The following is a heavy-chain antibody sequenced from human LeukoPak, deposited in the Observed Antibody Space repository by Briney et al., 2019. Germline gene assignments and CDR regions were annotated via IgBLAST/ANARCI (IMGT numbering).Heavy chain of an antibody. CDR1: GGSLSSRGYY. CDR3: ASDYYDSSGYTYYFDC. CDR2: IYYSGST. V-gene: IGHV4-31*03. J-gene: IGHJ4*02. Sequence: SDTLSLPRTVSGGSLSSRGYYWSWIRQHPGKGLEWIGYIYYSGSTYYNPSLKSRVTISVDTSKNQFSLKLSSVTAADTAVYYCASDYYDSSGYTYYFDCWGQGTLVTVSS. D-gene: IGHD3-22*01.